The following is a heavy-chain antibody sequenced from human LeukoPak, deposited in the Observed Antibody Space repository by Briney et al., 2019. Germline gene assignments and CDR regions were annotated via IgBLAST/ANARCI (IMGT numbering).Heavy chain of an antibody. D-gene: IGHD3-22*01. CDR3: AKGHSSGYYFSY. V-gene: IGHV3-23*01. CDR1: GFTFSSYA. Sequence: PGGSLRLSCAASGFTFSSYAMSWVRQAPGRGLEWVSVISGSGGSTYYADSVKGRFTISRDNSKNTLYLQMNSLRAEETALYYCAKGHSSGYYFSYWGQGTLVTVSS. CDR2: ISGSGGST. J-gene: IGHJ4*02.